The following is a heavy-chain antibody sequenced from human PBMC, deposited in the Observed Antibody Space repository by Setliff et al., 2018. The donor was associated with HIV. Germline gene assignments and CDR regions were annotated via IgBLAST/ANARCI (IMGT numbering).Heavy chain of an antibody. Sequence: SETLSLTCAASGYSINSGFSRAWIRQPPGQGPQWIGSIYQSGSIYYNPSLQSRVTISVDKSKNQISLKMTSVTAADTAVYYCTRDLTGFGSIFKYWGQGTLVTVSS. CDR2: IYQSGSI. D-gene: IGHD2-21*01. CDR3: TRDLTGFGSIFKY. CDR1: GYSINSGFS. J-gene: IGHJ4*02. V-gene: IGHV4-38-2*02.